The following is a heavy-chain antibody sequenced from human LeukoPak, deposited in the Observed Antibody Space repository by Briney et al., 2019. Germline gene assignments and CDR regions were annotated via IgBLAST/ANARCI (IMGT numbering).Heavy chain of an antibody. CDR2: INPSGGST. CDR1: GYTFTSYY. D-gene: IGHD1-26*01. V-gene: IGHV1-46*01. J-gene: IGHJ3*02. Sequence: ASVKVSCKASGYTFTSYYIHWVRQAPGQGLEWMGIINPSGGSTTYAQKFQGRVTITADKSTSTAYMELSSLRSEDTAVYYCARDHIATDAFDIWGQGTMVTVSS. CDR3: ARDHIATDAFDI.